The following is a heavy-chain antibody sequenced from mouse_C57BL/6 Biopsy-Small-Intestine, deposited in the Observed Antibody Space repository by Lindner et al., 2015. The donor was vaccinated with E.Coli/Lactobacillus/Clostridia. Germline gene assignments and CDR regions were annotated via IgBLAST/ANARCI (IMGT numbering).Heavy chain of an antibody. D-gene: IGHD1-1*01. J-gene: IGHJ2*01. CDR1: GFTFSDYG. V-gene: IGHV5-17*01. CDR3: ARPGITTVVRPFDY. CDR2: ISSGSSTI. Sequence: VQLQESGGGLVKPGGSLKLSCAASGFTFSDYGMHWVRQAPEKGLEWVAYISSGSSTIYYADTVKGRFTISRDNAKNTLFLQMTSLRSEDTAMYYCARPGITTVVRPFDYWGQGTTLTVSS.